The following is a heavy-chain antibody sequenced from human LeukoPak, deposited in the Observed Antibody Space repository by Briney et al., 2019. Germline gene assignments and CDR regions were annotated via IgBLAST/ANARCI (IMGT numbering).Heavy chain of an antibody. CDR3: ARDLYVAPFY. V-gene: IGHV3-74*01. CDR1: GFTFTSDW. J-gene: IGHJ4*02. Sequence: GGSLRLSCAASGFTFTSDWMHWVRQVPGKGLEWVSHTNSDGSNTGYADYVKGRFTISRDNAKNSLYLQMNSLRAEDTAVYYCARDLYVAPFYWGQGTLVTVSS. CDR2: TNSDGSNT. D-gene: IGHD2-8*01.